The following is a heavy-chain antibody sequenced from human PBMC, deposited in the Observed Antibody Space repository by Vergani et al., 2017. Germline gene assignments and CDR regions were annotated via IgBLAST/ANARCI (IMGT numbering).Heavy chain of an antibody. J-gene: IGHJ4*02. CDR1: GFTFSSYG. V-gene: IGHV3-30*18. Sequence: VQLLESGGGLVQPGRSLRLSCAASGFTFSSYGMHWVRQAPGKGLEWVAVISYDGSNKYYADSVKGRFTISRDNSKNTLYLQMNSLRAEDTAVYYCAKGLSGSYYNYFDYWGQGTLVTVSS. CDR3: AKGLSGSYYNYFDY. D-gene: IGHD1-26*01. CDR2: ISYDGSNK.